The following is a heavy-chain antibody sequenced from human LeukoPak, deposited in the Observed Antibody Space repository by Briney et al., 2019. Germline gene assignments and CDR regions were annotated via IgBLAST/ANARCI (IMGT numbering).Heavy chain of an antibody. J-gene: IGHJ4*02. CDR1: GGPISSYY. CDR3: AGYVEYSAYYFDY. V-gene: IGHV4-59*01. CDR2: IYYSGST. D-gene: IGHD6-6*01. Sequence: SETLSLTCTVSGGPISSYYWSWIRQPPGKGLEWIGYIYYSGSTNYNPSLKSRVTISVDTSKNQFSLKLSSVTAADTAVYYCAGYVEYSAYYFDYWGQGTLVTVSS.